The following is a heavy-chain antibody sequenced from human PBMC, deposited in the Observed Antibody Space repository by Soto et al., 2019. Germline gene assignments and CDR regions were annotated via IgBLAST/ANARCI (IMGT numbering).Heavy chain of an antibody. CDR2: ISHNDEPKI. CDR1: GFSFKNYA. J-gene: IGHJ4*01. CDR3: ARGVRAETYYNAFDY. D-gene: IGHD3-10*01. Sequence: QVQLVESGGSVVQPGSSLRLSCAASGFSFKNYAFHWVRQAPGKGLEWVALISHNDEPKIFYADSVQGRFTISRDNFKNTVYLQMNSLRDEDTAVYLCARGVRAETYYNAFDYWGQGTQVTVSS. V-gene: IGHV3-30-3*01.